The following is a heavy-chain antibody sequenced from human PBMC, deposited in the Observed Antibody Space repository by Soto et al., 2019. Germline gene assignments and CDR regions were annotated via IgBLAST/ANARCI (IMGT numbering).Heavy chain of an antibody. V-gene: IGHV4-34*01. Sequence: SETLSLTCAVYGGSFSGYYWSWIRQPPGKGLEWIGEINHSGSTNYNPSLKSRVTISVDTSKTQFSLTLPPVTAAETAVYYCARGGRGILRYCDWLLPSYGMDVWGQGTTVTVSS. CDR3: ARGGRGILRYCDWLLPSYGMDV. CDR2: INHSGST. CDR1: GGSFSGYY. D-gene: IGHD3-9*01. J-gene: IGHJ6*02.